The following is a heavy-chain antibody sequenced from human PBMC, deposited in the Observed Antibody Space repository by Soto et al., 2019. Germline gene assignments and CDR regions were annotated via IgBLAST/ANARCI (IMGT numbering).Heavy chain of an antibody. Sequence: QLQLQESGPGLVKPSETLSLTCTVSGGSISSSSYYWGWIRQPPGKGLEWIGSIYYSGSTYYNPSLKRRVTISGDTSKNQFSLKLSSVTAADTAVYYCASRSGSSTSPREDVWGQGTTVTVSS. CDR2: IYYSGST. V-gene: IGHV4-39*01. D-gene: IGHD2-2*01. J-gene: IGHJ6*02. CDR1: GGSISSSSYY. CDR3: ASRSGSSTSPREDV.